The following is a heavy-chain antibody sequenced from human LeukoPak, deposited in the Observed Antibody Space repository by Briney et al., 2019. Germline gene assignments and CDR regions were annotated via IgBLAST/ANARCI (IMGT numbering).Heavy chain of an antibody. V-gene: IGHV4-34*01. CDR1: GGSFSGNY. CDR3: VTYYYGSSAPKRNY. Sequence: SETLSLTCAVYGGSFSGNYWSWIRQPPGKGLEWIGEINHSGSTNYNPSLKSRVSISVDTFKKQFSLKLSSVTAADTAVYYCVTYYYGSSAPKRNYWGQGILVTVSS. J-gene: IGHJ4*02. CDR2: INHSGST. D-gene: IGHD3-22*01.